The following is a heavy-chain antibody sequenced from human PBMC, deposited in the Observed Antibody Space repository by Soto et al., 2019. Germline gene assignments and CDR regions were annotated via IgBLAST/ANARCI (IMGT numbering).Heavy chain of an antibody. D-gene: IGHD5-12*01. Sequence: PGGSLRFSCSASGFTFSSYAMHWVRQAPGKGLEYVSAISSNGGSTYYADSVKGRFTISRDNSKNTLHLQMSSLRAEDTAVYYCVKDRYSGYTVGDYWGQGTLVTVSS. CDR3: VKDRYSGYTVGDY. V-gene: IGHV3-64D*06. CDR2: ISSNGGST. CDR1: GFTFSSYA. J-gene: IGHJ4*02.